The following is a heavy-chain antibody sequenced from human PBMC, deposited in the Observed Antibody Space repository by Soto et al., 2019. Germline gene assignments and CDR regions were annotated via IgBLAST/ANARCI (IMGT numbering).Heavy chain of an antibody. CDR2: IWYDGSNK. V-gene: IGHV3-33*08. J-gene: IGHJ6*03. D-gene: IGHD3-10*01. CDR1: GVTFINAW. CDR3: AREGLYDWFGELTGDRSYYYYYYMDV. Sequence: VGSLRLSCAASGVTFINAWINWVRQATGKGLEWVAVIWYDGSNKYYADSVKGRFTISRDNSKNTLYLQMNSLRAEDTAVYYCAREGLYDWFGELTGDRSYYYYYYMDVWGKGTTLTVSS.